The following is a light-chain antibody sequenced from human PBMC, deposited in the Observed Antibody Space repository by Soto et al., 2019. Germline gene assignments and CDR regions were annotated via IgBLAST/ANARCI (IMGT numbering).Light chain of an antibody. J-gene: IGKJ1*01. CDR2: GAS. Sequence: EIVLTQSTGTLSLSPGERATLSCRASQSVSSSYLAWYQQKPGQAPRLLIYGASSRATGIPDRFSGSGSGTDFTLTSSRLEPEDFAVYYCQQYGSSPWTFGQGTKVDIK. CDR3: QQYGSSPWT. V-gene: IGKV3-20*01. CDR1: QSVSSSY.